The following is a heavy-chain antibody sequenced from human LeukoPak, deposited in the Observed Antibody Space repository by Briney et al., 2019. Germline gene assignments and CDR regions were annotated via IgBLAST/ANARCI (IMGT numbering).Heavy chain of an antibody. D-gene: IGHD3-9*01. Sequence: PGGSLRLSCAASGFTFSSYGMHWVRQAPGKGLEWVAFIRYDGSNKYYADSVKGRFTISRDNSKNTLYLQMNSLRAEDTAVYYCAKVQRWVRPYWGIGYDILTGSRVQHWGQGTLVTVSS. J-gene: IGHJ1*01. CDR2: IRYDGSNK. V-gene: IGHV3-30*02. CDR3: AKVQRWVRPYWGIGYDILTGSRVQH. CDR1: GFTFSSYG.